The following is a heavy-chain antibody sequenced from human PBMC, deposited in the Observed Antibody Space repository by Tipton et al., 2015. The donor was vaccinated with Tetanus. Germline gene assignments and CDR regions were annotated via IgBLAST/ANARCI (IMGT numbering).Heavy chain of an antibody. CDR1: GFTFSDHY. V-gene: IGHV3-11*01. CDR2: ISSSGKTV. CDR3: ARGPRLLLYYFDS. J-gene: IGHJ4*02. Sequence: SLRLSCVASGFTFSDHYMSWIRQAPGKGLEWVSYISSSGKTVHYADAVKGRFTISRDSAKNSLYLQMNSLRADDTAVYYCARGPRLLLYYFDSWGQGTLVTVSS. D-gene: IGHD5-12*01.